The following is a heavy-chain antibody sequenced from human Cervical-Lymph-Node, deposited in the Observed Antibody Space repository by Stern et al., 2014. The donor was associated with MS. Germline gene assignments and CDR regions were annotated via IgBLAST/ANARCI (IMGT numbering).Heavy chain of an antibody. J-gene: IGHJ4*02. V-gene: IGHV1-2*06. CDR2: LNPTSDDP. Sequence: VQLVQSGTKMQKPGASVKVSCKASGYTFTAFFIHWVRQVPGQGLEWMGRLNPTSDDPAYAQNFQDRVTLTTDTSIGTAYLELSRLTSADTAVYYCAREATRIVVGIDYWGQGTQVTVSS. CDR1: GYTFTAFF. D-gene: IGHD3-22*01. CDR3: AREATRIVVGIDY.